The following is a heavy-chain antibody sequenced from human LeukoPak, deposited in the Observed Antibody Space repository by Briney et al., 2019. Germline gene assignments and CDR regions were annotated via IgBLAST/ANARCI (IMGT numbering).Heavy chain of an antibody. CDR1: GGTFSSYA. D-gene: IGHD3-22*01. J-gene: IGHJ6*02. V-gene: IGHV1-69*13. Sequence: ASVKVSCKASGGTFSSYAISWVRQAPGQGLEWMGGIIPIFGTANYAQKFQGRVTITADESTSTAYMELSSLRPEDTAVYYCARDRYDSSGYYFSYYYYGMDVWGQGTTVTVSS. CDR3: ARDRYDSSGYYFSYYYYGMDV. CDR2: IIPIFGTA.